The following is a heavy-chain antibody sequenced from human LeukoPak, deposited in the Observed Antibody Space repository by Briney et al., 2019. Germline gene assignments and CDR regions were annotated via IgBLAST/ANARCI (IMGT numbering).Heavy chain of an antibody. CDR1: GYTFTSYG. CDR2: ISAYNGNT. V-gene: IGHV1-18*01. CDR3: ARVYYYGSREGLFDY. Sequence: GASVKVSCKASGYTFTSYGISWVRQAPGQGLEWMGWISAYNGNTNYAQKLQGRVTMTTDTSTSTAYMELRSLRSDDTAVYYCARVYYYGSREGLFDYWGQGTLVTASS. D-gene: IGHD3-10*01. J-gene: IGHJ4*02.